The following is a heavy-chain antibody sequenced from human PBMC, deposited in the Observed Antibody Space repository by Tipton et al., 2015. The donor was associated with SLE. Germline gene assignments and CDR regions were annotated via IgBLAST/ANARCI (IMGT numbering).Heavy chain of an antibody. V-gene: IGHV3-23*01. CDR2: ILGSGATT. Sequence: SLRLSCAVSGFNFNKYWMNWVRQTPGKGLEWVATILGSGATTYYADSVRGRFAISRDNSRGTLYLHINRLRDDDTAVYYCAKDLRATSSPGDAFDFWGQGTVVTVS. CDR1: GFNFNKYW. D-gene: IGHD6-6*01. CDR3: AKDLRATSSPGDAFDF. J-gene: IGHJ3*01.